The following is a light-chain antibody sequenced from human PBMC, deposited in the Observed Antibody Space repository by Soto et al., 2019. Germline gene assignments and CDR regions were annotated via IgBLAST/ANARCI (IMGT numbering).Light chain of an antibody. CDR3: GSHAGNKTVV. CDR2: EVT. Sequence: QSALTQPPSASGSPGQSVTISCTGTSTDVGAYNYVSWYQQHPGKAPKLMIYEVTKRPSGVPDRFSGSKSGNTASLTVSGLQTEDEADYYCGSHAGNKTVVFGGGTKLTVL. V-gene: IGLV2-8*01. J-gene: IGLJ3*02. CDR1: STDVGAYNY.